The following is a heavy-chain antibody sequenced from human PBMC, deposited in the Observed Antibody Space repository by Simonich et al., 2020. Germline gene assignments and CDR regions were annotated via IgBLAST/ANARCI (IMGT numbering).Heavy chain of an antibody. CDR1: GFTFSSYW. CDR2: IKQDGSEK. Sequence: EVQLVESGGGLVQPGGSLRLSCAASGFTFSSYWMGWVRQAPGKGLEWVANIKQDGSEKDYVDSVKGRLTISRDNAKNSLYLQMNSLRAEDTAVYYCARDGLGTAYYYYMDVWGKGTTVTVSS. D-gene: IGHD7-27*01. J-gene: IGHJ6*03. CDR3: ARDGLGTAYYYYMDV. V-gene: IGHV3-7*01.